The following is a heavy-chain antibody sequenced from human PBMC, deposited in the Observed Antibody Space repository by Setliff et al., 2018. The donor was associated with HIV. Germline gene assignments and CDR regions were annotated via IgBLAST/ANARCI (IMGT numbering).Heavy chain of an antibody. J-gene: IGHJ4*02. D-gene: IGHD6-25*01. Sequence: SETLSLTCTVSGGSMSSFYWSWIRQPPGKGLEWISYISYSGITTYNSSLTSRVTISIDTSNNQFSLKVRSVTAADTAVYYCARRSTDSGIDYWGRGTLVTVSS. V-gene: IGHV4-59*08. CDR2: ISYSGIT. CDR1: GGSMSSFY. CDR3: ARRSTDSGIDY.